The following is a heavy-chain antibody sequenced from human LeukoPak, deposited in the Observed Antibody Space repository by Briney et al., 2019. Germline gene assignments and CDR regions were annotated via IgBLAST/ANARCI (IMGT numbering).Heavy chain of an antibody. CDR1: GFTFSSYG. D-gene: IGHD3-10*01. J-gene: IGHJ5*02. CDR3: ARDRSGSYPNWFDP. CDR2: ITGNGANT. Sequence: HPXGSLRLSCAASGFTFSSYGMSWVRQAPGKGLEWVSAITGNGANTFYADSVKGRFTISRDNSKNTMYLQMNSLRAEDTALYYCARDRSGSYPNWFDPWGQGTLVTVSS. V-gene: IGHV3-23*01.